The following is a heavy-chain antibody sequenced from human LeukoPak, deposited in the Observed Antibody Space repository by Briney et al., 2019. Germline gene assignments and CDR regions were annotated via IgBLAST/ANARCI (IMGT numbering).Heavy chain of an antibody. V-gene: IGHV4-34*01. J-gene: IGHJ5*02. CDR2: INHSGST. D-gene: IGHD1-26*01. Sequence: SETLSLTCAVYGGSFSGYSWNWIRQPPGKGLEWIGEINHSGSTNYNPSLKSRVTISVDTSKNQFSLKLNSVTAADTAVYYCASGSGSYNWFDPWGQGTLVTVSS. CDR1: GGSFSGYS. CDR3: ASGSGSYNWFDP.